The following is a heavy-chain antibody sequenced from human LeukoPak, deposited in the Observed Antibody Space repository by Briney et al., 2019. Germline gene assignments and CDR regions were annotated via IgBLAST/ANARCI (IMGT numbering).Heavy chain of an antibody. J-gene: IGHJ4*02. CDR3: ARGITMVRYFDY. Sequence: SETLSLTCTVSGGSISSSSYYWSWIRQPPGKGLEWIGEINHSGSTNYNPSLKSRVTISVDTSKNQFSLKLSSVTAADTAVYYCARGITMVRYFDYWGQGTLVTVSS. CDR2: INHSGST. CDR1: GGSISSSSYY. V-gene: IGHV4-39*07. D-gene: IGHD3-10*01.